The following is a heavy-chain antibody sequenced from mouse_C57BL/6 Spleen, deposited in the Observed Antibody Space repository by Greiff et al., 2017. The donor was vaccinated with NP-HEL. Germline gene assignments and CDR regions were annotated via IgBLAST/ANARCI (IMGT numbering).Heavy chain of an antibody. CDR1: GYSITSGYY. CDR2: ISYDGSN. V-gene: IGHV3-6*01. CDR3: ARGEWDYDGGGWFAY. Sequence: EVKLQESGPGLVKPSQSLSLTCSVTGYSITSGYYWNWIRQFPGNKLEWMGYISYDGSNNYNPSLKNRISITRDTSKNQFFLKLNSVTTEDTATYYCARGEWDYDGGGWFAYWGQGTLVTVSA. D-gene: IGHD2-4*01. J-gene: IGHJ3*01.